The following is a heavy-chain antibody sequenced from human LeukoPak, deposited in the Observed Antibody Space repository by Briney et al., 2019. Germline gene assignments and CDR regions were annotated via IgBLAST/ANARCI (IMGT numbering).Heavy chain of an antibody. CDR1: GYTFTSYA. D-gene: IGHD3-22*01. V-gene: IGHV1-3*03. CDR3: ARGADSSGYSYFDY. CDR2: INAGNGNT. Sequence: ASVKVSCKASGYTFTSYAMHWVRQAPGQRLEWMGWINAGNGNTKYSQEFQGGVTITRDTSANTAYMELSSLRSEDMAVYYCARGADSSGYSYFDYWGQGTLVTVSS. J-gene: IGHJ4*02.